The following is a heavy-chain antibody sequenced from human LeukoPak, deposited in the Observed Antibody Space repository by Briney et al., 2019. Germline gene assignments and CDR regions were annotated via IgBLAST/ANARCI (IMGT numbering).Heavy chain of an antibody. CDR3: AHALGWAFDH. CDR2: ISDDGGFT. V-gene: IGHV3-23*01. Sequence: GGSLRLSCAASGFTFSTSAMSWLRQAPGKGLEWLSAISDDGGFTIYADSVRGRFTISRDNAKSTLYLQMNSLRAEDSAVYYCAHALGWAFDHWGQGSLVTVSS. D-gene: IGHD6-19*01. J-gene: IGHJ4*02. CDR1: GFTFSTSA.